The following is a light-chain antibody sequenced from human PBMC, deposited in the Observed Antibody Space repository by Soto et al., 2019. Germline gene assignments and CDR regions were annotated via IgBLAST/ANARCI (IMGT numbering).Light chain of an antibody. J-gene: IGKJ2*01. V-gene: IGKV1-39*01. Sequence: DIQKTQSPSSLSASVRDRVTITCRASQTISIYLNWYQQKPGEAPKLLIYAASSLQSGVPSRFSGSGSGTTFTLTISSLQPEDFATYYCHQSYRTPDTFGQGTKLEIK. CDR2: AAS. CDR1: QTISIY. CDR3: HQSYRTPDT.